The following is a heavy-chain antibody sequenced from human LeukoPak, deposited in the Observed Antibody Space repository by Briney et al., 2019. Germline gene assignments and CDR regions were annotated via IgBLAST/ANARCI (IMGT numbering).Heavy chain of an antibody. D-gene: IGHD2-2*01. V-gene: IGHV4-39*01. CDR2: KYYSGST. CDR3: ARLGVPAASRFFDY. Sequence: PSETLSLTCGVSGGFIINGKWWSWVRQPPGKGLEWIGSKYYSGSTYYNPSLKSRVTISVDTSKNQFSLKLSSVTAADTAVYYCARLGVPAASRFFDYWGQGTLVTVSS. J-gene: IGHJ4*02. CDR1: GGFIINGKW.